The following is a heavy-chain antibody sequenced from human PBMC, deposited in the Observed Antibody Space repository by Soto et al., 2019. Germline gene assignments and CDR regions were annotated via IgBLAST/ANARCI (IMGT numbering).Heavy chain of an antibody. D-gene: IGHD3-3*01. CDR2: IFSNDEK. V-gene: IGHV2-26*01. Sequence: GSGPTLVNPTETLTLTCTVSGFSLSNARMGVSWIRQPPGKALEWLAHIFSNDEKSYSTSLKSRLTISKDTSKSQVVLTMTNMDPVDTATYYCARIDGVTIFGVVNWFDPWGQGTLVTVSS. J-gene: IGHJ5*02. CDR1: GFSLSNARMG. CDR3: ARIDGVTIFGVVNWFDP.